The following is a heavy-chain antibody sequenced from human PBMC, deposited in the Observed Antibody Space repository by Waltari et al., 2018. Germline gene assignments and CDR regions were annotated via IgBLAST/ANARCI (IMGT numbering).Heavy chain of an antibody. D-gene: IGHD3-3*01. CDR3: AYQLFGVVMPHFDY. J-gene: IGHJ4*02. CDR1: GFSPSTSGVG. CDR2: IYWNDDK. V-gene: IGHV2-5*01. Sequence: QITLKESGPTLVKPTQTLTLTCTFSGFSPSTSGVGVGWIRQPPGKALEWLALIYWNDDKRYSPSLKSRLTITKDTSKNQVVLTMTNMDPVDTATYYCAYQLFGVVMPHFDYWGQGTLVTVSS.